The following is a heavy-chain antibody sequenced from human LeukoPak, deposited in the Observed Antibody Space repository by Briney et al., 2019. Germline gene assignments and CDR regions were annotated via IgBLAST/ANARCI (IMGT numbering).Heavy chain of an antibody. CDR1: GYSFTSDW. V-gene: IGHV5-51*04. J-gene: IGHJ5*02. CDR3: ARRGVDDGYDA. D-gene: IGHD5-12*01. CDR2: IYPADSET. Sequence: GESLKISCKGSGYSFTSDWIGWVRPMPGKGLEWVGIIYPADSETRYSPSFQGQVTISADKPTTTAYLTWGSLKASDTAIYYCARRGVDDGYDAWGQGTLVTVSS.